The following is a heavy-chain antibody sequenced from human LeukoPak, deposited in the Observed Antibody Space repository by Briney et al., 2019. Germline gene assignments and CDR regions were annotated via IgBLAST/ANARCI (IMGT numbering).Heavy chain of an antibody. D-gene: IGHD1-26*01. CDR3: ARHRGQWELLDY. V-gene: IGHV4-39*01. J-gene: IGHJ4*02. CDR2: FYKSGST. CDR1: GDSISSSTYY. Sequence: SETLSLTCTVSGDSISSSTYYWAWIRQPPGKGLEWIGSFYKSGSTYYNPSLKSRVTISVDTSKNQFSLKLTSVTAADTAVYYCARHRGQWELLDYWGQGTLVPVSA.